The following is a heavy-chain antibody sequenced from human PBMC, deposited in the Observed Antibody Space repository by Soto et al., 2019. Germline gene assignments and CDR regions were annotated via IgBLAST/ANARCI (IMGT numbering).Heavy chain of an antibody. CDR1: GGSISSGAYY. CDR3: ARAAYCSGGTCYQGLDV. CDR2: IYYSGST. J-gene: IGHJ6*02. V-gene: IGHV4-31*03. Sequence: SETLSLTCTVSGGSISSGAYYWSWIRHHPGKGLELIGYIYYSGSTYYNPSLKSRVIISVDTSKMQFSLKLSSVTAADTAVYYCARAAYCSGGTCYQGLDVWGQGTTVS. D-gene: IGHD2-15*01.